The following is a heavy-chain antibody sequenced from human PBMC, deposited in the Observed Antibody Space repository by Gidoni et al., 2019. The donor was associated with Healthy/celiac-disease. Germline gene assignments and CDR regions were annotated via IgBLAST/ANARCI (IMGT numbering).Heavy chain of an antibody. V-gene: IGHV3-23*01. D-gene: IGHD3-22*01. CDR2: ISGSGGST. CDR3: AKVGSMIVVVMGY. CDR1: GFTFSSYA. J-gene: IGHJ4*02. Sequence: EVQLLESVGGLVQPGGSLRLSCAASGFTFSSYAMSWVRQAPGKGLEWVSAISGSGGSTYYADSVKGRFTISRDNSKNTLYLQMNSLRAEDTAVYYCAKVGSMIVVVMGYWGQGTLVTVSS.